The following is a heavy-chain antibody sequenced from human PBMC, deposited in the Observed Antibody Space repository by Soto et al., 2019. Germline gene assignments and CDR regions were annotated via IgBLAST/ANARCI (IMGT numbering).Heavy chain of an antibody. J-gene: IGHJ3*02. D-gene: IGHD2-15*01. Sequence: SETLSLTCTVSGGSVSSNDYSWGWIRQSPGKGLEWIGYIYYSGSTYYNPSLKSRVTISVDTSKNQFSLKLSSVTAADTAVYYCARGIVVVVAATGDAFDIWGQGTMVTVSS. CDR1: GGSVSSNDYS. CDR3: ARGIVVVVAATGDAFDI. V-gene: IGHV4-31*03. CDR2: IYYSGST.